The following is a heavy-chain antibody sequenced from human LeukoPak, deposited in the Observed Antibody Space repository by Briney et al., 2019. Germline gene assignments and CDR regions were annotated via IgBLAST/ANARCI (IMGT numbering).Heavy chain of an antibody. CDR3: ARGGGVAGTPYNPYDY. V-gene: IGHV4-59*01. Sequence: SGTLSLTCNVTGGFISSYHCNWLRQPPGRGLAWMGYIYSRGSTNNNPSLKSRVTISVDTSKNQFSLKLSSVTAADTAVYYCARGGGVAGTPYNPYDYWGQGTLVTVSS. D-gene: IGHD6-19*01. J-gene: IGHJ4*02. CDR2: IYSRGST. CDR1: GGFISSYH.